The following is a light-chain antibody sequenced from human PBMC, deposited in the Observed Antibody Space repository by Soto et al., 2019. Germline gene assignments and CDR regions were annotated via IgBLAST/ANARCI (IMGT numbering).Light chain of an antibody. V-gene: IGLV2-14*01. CDR2: EAT. J-gene: IGLJ1*01. CDR3: TSYTSTSPYV. CDR1: SSDIGRYNF. Sequence: QYVLTQPASMSGSPGQSITISCTGTSSDIGRYNFVSWYQHHPGKAPKLIIYEATKRPSGVSYRFSGSKSGNTASLTISGLQAEDEADYYCTSYTSTSPYVFGTGTKVTVL.